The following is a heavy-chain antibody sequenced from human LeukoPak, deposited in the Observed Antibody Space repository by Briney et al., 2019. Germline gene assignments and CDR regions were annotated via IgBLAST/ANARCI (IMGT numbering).Heavy chain of an antibody. CDR1: GYTFTSYG. J-gene: IGHJ6*03. CDR2: IIPIFGTA. Sequence: GASVKVSCKASGYTFTSYGISWVRQAPAQGLEWMGGIIPIFGTANYAQKFQGKVTITTDESTSTAYMELISLRSEDTAVYYCARGLGYCSSTSCYPLYYYYYYMDVWGKGTTVTVSS. V-gene: IGHV1-69*05. CDR3: ARGLGYCSSTSCYPLYYYYYYMDV. D-gene: IGHD2-2*01.